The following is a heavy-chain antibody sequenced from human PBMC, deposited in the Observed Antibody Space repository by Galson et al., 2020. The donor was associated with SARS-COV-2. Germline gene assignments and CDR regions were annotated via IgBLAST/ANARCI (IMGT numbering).Heavy chain of an antibody. CDR1: GGSISGYY. CDR3: AGHWNYYDF. J-gene: IGHJ4*02. CDR2: IHYIESA. V-gene: IGHV4-59*08. Sequence: ETLSLTCNVSGGSISGYYWTWIRQPPGKGLEWIGNIHYIESATYNPSLRGRVTMSLDTSKNQFSLKLNSVTAADTAVYFCAGHWNYYDFWGQGTLVTVSS. D-gene: IGHD3-3*01.